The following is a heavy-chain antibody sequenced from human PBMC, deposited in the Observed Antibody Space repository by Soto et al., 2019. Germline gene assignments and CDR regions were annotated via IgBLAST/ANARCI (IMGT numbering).Heavy chain of an antibody. J-gene: IGHJ4*02. D-gene: IGHD2-15*01. CDR3: AARDCSGGSCYPYSFYY. CDR1: GYTFTSYG. CDR2: ISAYNGNT. V-gene: IGHV1-18*01. Sequence: QVQLVQSGAEVKKPGASVKVSCKSSGYTFTSYGISWVRQAPGQGLEWMGWISAYNGNTNYAHKIQGKVTMSTDTPTSTAYMELRSLRPDDTSVYYCAARDCSGGSCYPYSFYYWRQGTLLTFSS.